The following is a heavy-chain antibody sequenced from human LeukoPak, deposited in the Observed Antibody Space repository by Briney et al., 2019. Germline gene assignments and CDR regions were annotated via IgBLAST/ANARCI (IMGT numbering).Heavy chain of an antibody. CDR3: ASAIVATDQDPPFDF. V-gene: IGHV3-11*01. CDR2: ISGSGNII. CDR1: GFTFSDSH. D-gene: IGHD5-12*01. J-gene: IGHJ4*02. Sequence: PGGSLRLSCAASGFTFSDSHMSWIRQAPGKGLEWVSYISGSGNIIYKADSVKGRFTISRDNAKNSLYLQMNSLRVEDTAVYYCASAIVATDQDPPFDFWGQGTLVTVSS.